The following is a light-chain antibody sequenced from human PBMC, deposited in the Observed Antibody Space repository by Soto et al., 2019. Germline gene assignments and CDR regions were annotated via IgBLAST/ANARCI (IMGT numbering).Light chain of an antibody. CDR3: AAWDDIMSGVV. J-gene: IGLJ2*01. V-gene: IGLV1-47*01. Sequence: QSVLTQPPSASGTPGQRVTISCSGSSSNIGSNYVYWYQQLPGTAPKLLIYRNNQRPSGVPDRFSGSKSGTSASLAISGLRSEDEADYFCAAWDDIMSGVVFGGGTKVTV. CDR1: SSNIGSNY. CDR2: RNN.